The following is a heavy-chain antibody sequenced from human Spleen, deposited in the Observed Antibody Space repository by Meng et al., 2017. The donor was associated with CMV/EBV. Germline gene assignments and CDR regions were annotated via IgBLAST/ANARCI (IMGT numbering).Heavy chain of an antibody. CDR1: GDTFNSYT. CDR2: IIPIFKTP. D-gene: IGHD5-18*01. Sequence: SVKVSCKVSGDTFNSYTISWVRQAPGQGLEWMGGIIPIFKTPDYAQKFQGRVTISTDESTGTAYMELRSLRSEDTAVYYCAKDRAYSYGPSGYWGQGTLVTVSS. CDR3: AKDRAYSYGPSGY. V-gene: IGHV1-69*05. J-gene: IGHJ4*02.